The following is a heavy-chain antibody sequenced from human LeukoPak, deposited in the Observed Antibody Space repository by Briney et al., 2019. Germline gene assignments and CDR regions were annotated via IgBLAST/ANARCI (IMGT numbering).Heavy chain of an antibody. CDR3: RDAFADY. V-gene: IGHV3-72*01. J-gene: IGHJ4*02. CDR1: GFTLSDYY. Sequence: GGSLRLSCAASGFTLSDYYMEWVRQAPGKGLEWVGRSRNKDKSYNTDYAAPEKGRFTISRDDSKNSLSLQMNSRKSEDTAVYYTRDAFADYWGQGTLVTVSS. D-gene: IGHD5-24*01. CDR2: SRNKDKSYNT.